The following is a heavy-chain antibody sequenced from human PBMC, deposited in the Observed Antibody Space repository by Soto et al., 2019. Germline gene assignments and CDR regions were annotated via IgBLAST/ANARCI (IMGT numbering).Heavy chain of an antibody. CDR1: GDSVSSNSAA. CDR3: ARTKIVVPAAIPTGMDV. V-gene: IGHV6-1*01. J-gene: IGHJ6*02. Sequence: SQTLSLTCAISGDSVSSNSAAWNWVRQSPSRGLEWLGRTYYRSKWYNDYAVSVKSRITINPDTSKNQFSLQLNSVTPEDTAVYYCARTKIVVPAAIPTGMDVWGQGTTVTVS. D-gene: IGHD2-2*01. CDR2: TYYRSKWYN.